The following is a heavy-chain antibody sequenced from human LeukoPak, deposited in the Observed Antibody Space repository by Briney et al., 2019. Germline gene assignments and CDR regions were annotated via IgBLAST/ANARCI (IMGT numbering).Heavy chain of an antibody. J-gene: IGHJ4*02. CDR2: IYHSGST. CDR3: ARAYGSGHTPYYFDY. D-gene: IGHD3-10*01. CDR1: SGSISSYY. Sequence: SETLSFTCTVSSGSISSYYWSWIRQPAGKGLEWIGYIYHSGSTYYNPSLKSRVTISVDRSKNQFSLKLSSVTAADTAVYYCARAYGSGHTPYYFDYWGQGTLVTVSS. V-gene: IGHV4-59*12.